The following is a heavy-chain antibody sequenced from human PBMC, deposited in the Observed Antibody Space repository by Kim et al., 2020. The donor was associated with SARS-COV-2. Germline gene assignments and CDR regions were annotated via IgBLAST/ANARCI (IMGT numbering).Heavy chain of an antibody. D-gene: IGHD5-12*01. J-gene: IGHJ4*02. V-gene: IGHV3-30*01. CDR3: ARDRASGLRYPPTLGYFDY. Sequence: GRLTISGDNSKNTRYLQMNSLRAEDTAVYYCARDRASGLRYPPTLGYFDYWGQGTLVTVSS.